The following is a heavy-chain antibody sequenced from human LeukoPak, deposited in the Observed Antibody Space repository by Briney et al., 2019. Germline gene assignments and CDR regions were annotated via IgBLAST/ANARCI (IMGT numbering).Heavy chain of an antibody. J-gene: IGHJ6*02. CDR3: ARDLRLREIYGMDV. V-gene: IGHV1-2*02. CDR1: GYTLTGYY. CDR2: TNPNSGGT. Sequence: ASVKVSCKASGYTLTGYYMHWVRQAPGQGLEWMGWTNPNSGGTKYAQKFQGRVTMTRDTSISTAYMELSRLRSDDTAMYYCARDLRLREIYGMDVWGQGTTVTVSS. D-gene: IGHD6-25*01.